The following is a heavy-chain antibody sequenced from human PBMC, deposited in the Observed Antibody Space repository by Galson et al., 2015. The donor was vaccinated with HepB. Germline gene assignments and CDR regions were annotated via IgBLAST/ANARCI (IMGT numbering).Heavy chain of an antibody. CDR1: GGSISSYY. J-gene: IGHJ2*01. V-gene: IGHV4-59*01. D-gene: IGHD3-22*01. Sequence: ETLSLTCTVSGGSISSYYWSWIRQPPGKGLEWIGCIYYSGSTNYNPSLKSRVTISVDTSKNQFSLKLSSVTAADTAVYYCARDGRDSSGHPLYWYFDLWGRGTLVTVSS. CDR2: IYYSGST. CDR3: ARDGRDSSGHPLYWYFDL.